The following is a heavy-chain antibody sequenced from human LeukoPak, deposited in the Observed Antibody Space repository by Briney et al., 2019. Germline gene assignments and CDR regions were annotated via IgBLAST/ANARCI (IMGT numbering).Heavy chain of an antibody. J-gene: IGHJ4*02. V-gene: IGHV3-23*01. CDR1: GFTFSSYA. Sequence: GSLRLSCAAPGFTFSSYAMSWVRQAPGKGLEWVSAISGSGGSTYYADSVKGRFTISRDNSKNTLYLQMNSQRAEDTAVYYCAKEGYSGSYYPLYYFDYWGQGTLVTVSS. CDR3: AKEGYSGSYYPLYYFDY. D-gene: IGHD1-26*01. CDR2: ISGSGGST.